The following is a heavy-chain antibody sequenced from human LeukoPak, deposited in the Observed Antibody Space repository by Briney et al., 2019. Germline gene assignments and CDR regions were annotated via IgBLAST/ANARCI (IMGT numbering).Heavy chain of an antibody. CDR2: IYYSGST. V-gene: IGHV4-39*01. D-gene: IGHD2-21*02. CDR1: GGSISSSSYY. Sequence: SETLSLTCTVSGGSISSSSYYWGWIRQPPGKGLEWIGSIYYSGSTYYNPSLKSRVTISVDTSKNQFSLKLSSVTAADTAVYYCARHAREVVTAFDYWGQGTLVTVSS. J-gene: IGHJ4*02. CDR3: ARHAREVVTAFDY.